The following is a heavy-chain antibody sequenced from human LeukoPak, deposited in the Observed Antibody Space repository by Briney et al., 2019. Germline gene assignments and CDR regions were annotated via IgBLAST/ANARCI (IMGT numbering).Heavy chain of an antibody. CDR1: GFTFSSYA. CDR2: ISDSGSKT. J-gene: IGHJ4*02. CDR3: AKGWSCDY. D-gene: IGHD1-26*01. Sequence: EGSLRLSCAASGFTFSSYAMTWVRQAPGKGLEWVSAISDSGSKTHYADSVKGRFTISRDNSKNTGYLQMNSLRAEDTALDYCAKGWSCDYWGQGTLVTVSS. V-gene: IGHV3-23*01.